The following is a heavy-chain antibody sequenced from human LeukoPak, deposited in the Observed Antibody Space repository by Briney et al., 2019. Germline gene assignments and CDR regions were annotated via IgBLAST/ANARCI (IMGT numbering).Heavy chain of an antibody. CDR1: GFTFSDYA. V-gene: IGHV3-23*01. J-gene: IGHJ4*02. Sequence: GGSPRLSCAASGFTFSDYAMSWVRQAPGKGLEWVSAISANGGKTYYADSVKGRFRISRDNSRNTVYLQMNSLRAEDTAVYYCASSSGYAYYFDYWGQGTLVTVSS. D-gene: IGHD3-22*01. CDR3: ASSSGYAYYFDY. CDR2: ISANGGKT.